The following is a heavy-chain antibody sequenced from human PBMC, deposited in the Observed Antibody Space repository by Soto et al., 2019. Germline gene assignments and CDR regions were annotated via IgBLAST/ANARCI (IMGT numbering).Heavy chain of an antibody. J-gene: IGHJ4*02. D-gene: IGHD6-19*01. V-gene: IGHV4-4*01. Sequence: QVQLQESGPGLVKPSGTLSLTCAVSGGSISSSNWWSWVRQPPGKGLDWIGEIYHSGSTNYNPSRKSRVTIAVDKSKHQFSLTLRSVTAADRAVYCCAKNLDSRGWYRSLDYWGQGTLVTVSS. CDR1: GGSISSSNW. CDR2: IYHSGST. CDR3: AKNLDSRGWYRSLDY.